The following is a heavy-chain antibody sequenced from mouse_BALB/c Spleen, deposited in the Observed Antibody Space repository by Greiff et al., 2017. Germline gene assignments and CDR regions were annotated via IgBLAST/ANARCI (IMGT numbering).Heavy chain of an antibody. J-gene: IGHJ2*01. CDR1: GFTFSSYG. CDR3: ARPPSGGYDEGYYFDY. Sequence: EVMLVESGGDLVKPGGSLKLSCAASGFTFSSYGMSWVRQTPDKRLEWVATISSGGSYTYYPDSVKGRFTISRDNAKNTLYLQMSSLKSEDTAMYYCARPPSGGYDEGYYFDYWGQGTTLTVSS. V-gene: IGHV5-6*02. CDR2: ISSGGSYT. D-gene: IGHD3-1*01.